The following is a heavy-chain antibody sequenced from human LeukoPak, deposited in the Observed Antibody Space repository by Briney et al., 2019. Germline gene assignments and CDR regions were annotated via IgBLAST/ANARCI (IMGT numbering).Heavy chain of an antibody. V-gene: IGHV1-18*01. J-gene: IGHJ5*02. CDR2: ISAYNDNT. Sequence: ASVKVSCKASGYTFTNYGINWVRQAPGQGLEWMGWISAYNDNTNYAQKLQGRVTMPTDTSTSTAYIELRSLRSDDTAVYYCARGCSSATCYHGIGWFDPWGQGTLVTVSS. CDR1: GYTFTNYG. CDR3: ARGCSSATCYHGIGWFDP. D-gene: IGHD2-2*01.